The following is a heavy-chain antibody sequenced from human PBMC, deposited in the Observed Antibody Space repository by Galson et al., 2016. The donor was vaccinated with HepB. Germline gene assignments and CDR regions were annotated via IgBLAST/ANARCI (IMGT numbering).Heavy chain of an antibody. J-gene: IGHJ4*02. V-gene: IGHV4-31*03. CDR2: IYYSGST. CDR3: ANSGHCGVDCYYLFDY. Sequence: TLSLTCTVSGGSISSGGYYWNWIRQHPGKGLEWIGYIYYSGSTYYNPSLKSRVTISVDTPKNQFSLKLSSVTAADTAVYYCANSGHCGVDCYYLFDYWGQGTLVTVSS. CDR1: GGSISSGGYY. D-gene: IGHD2-21*02.